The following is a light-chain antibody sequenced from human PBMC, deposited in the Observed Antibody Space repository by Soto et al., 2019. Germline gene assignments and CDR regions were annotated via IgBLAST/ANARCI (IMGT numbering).Light chain of an antibody. J-gene: IGKJ5*01. CDR1: QTLSNSF. CDR2: DTS. Sequence: TQSPSTLSGSVGDRVTITCRASQTLSNSFIAWYQQKPGQAPRLLIYDTSSRATGVPDRYSASGSGTDFTLTISRLEPEDFAVFFCQQYGTSEIIFGQGTRLEIK. V-gene: IGKV3-20*01. CDR3: QQYGTSEII.